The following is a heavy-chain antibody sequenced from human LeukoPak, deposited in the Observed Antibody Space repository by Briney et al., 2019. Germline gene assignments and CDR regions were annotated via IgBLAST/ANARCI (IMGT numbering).Heavy chain of an antibody. CDR3: AVKARIEY. Sequence: GGSLRLSCAASGFNFNTFAMSWVRQAPGKGLEWISTITNSGGSAYYADSVGGRFTISRDNSQNTVFLQMNSLRPNDTARYYCAVKARIEYWGQRATIIVSS. V-gene: IGHV3-23*01. CDR1: GFNFNTFA. CDR2: ITNSGGSA. J-gene: IGHJ4*02.